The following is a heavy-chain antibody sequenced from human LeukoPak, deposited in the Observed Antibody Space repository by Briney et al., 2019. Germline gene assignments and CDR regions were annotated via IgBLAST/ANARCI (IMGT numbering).Heavy chain of an antibody. V-gene: IGHV4-34*01. J-gene: IGHJ3*02. Sequence: PSETLSLTCAVYGGSFSVYYWSWIRQPPGKGLEWIGEINHSGSTNYNPSLKSRVTISVDTSKNQFSLKLSSVTAADTAVYYCARPNYYDSSGYYSAFDIWGQGTMVTVSS. D-gene: IGHD3-22*01. CDR3: ARPNYYDSSGYYSAFDI. CDR1: GGSFSVYY. CDR2: INHSGST.